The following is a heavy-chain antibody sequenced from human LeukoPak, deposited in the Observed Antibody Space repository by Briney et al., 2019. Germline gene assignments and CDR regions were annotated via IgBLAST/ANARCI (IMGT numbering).Heavy chain of an antibody. V-gene: IGHV3-7*01. CDR3: ARAGGYASSWAY. D-gene: IGHD5-12*01. J-gene: IGHJ4*02. CDR2: IKQDGSEK. Sequence: GGSLRLSCAASGFTFSSYLMSWVRQAPGKGLEWVANIKQDGSEKNYVDSVKGRFTISRDNAKNSLGLQMNSLRDEDTAVYYCARAGGYASSWAYWGQGTLVTVSS. CDR1: GFTFSSYL.